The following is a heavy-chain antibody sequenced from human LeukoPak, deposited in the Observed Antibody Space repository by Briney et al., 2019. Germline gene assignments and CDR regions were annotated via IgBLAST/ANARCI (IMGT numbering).Heavy chain of an antibody. CDR1: GYTLTELS. V-gene: IGHV1-24*01. CDR2: FDPEDGET. Sequence: ASVKVSCKVSGYTLTELSMHWVRQAPGKGLEWMGGFDPEDGETIYAQKFQGGVTMTEDTSTDTAYMELSSLRSEDTAVYYCATYNYYDSSGPGPYDSWGQGTLVTVSS. J-gene: IGHJ5*01. CDR3: ATYNYYDSSGPGPYDS. D-gene: IGHD3-22*01.